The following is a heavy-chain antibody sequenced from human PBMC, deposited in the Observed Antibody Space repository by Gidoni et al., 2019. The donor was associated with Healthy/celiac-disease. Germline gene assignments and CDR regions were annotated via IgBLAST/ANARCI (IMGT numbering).Heavy chain of an antibody. D-gene: IGHD1-26*01. CDR3: AREDLSGSYYRFDP. CDR2: INPNSGGT. CDR1: GYTSTGYY. V-gene: IGHV1-2*04. Sequence: QVQLVQSGAEVKKPGASVKVSCKASGYTSTGYYMHWVRQAPGQGLEWMGWINPNSGGTNYAQKFQGWVTMTRDTSISTAYMELSRLRSDDTAVYYCAREDLSGSYYRFDPWGQGTLVTVSS. J-gene: IGHJ5*02.